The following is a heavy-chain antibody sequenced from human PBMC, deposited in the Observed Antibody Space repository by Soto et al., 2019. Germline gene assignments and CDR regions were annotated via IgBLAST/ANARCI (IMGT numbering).Heavy chain of an antibody. D-gene: IGHD6-13*01. Sequence: PSETLSLTCAVYGGSFSGYYWSWIRQPPGKGLEWIGEINHSGSTNYNPSLKSRVTISVDTSKNQFSLKLSSVTAADTAVYYCARAPGYSSSWYGGVQFYYGMDVWGQGATVTVSS. CDR1: GGSFSGYY. CDR3: ARAPGYSSSWYGGVQFYYGMDV. V-gene: IGHV4-34*01. J-gene: IGHJ6*02. CDR2: INHSGST.